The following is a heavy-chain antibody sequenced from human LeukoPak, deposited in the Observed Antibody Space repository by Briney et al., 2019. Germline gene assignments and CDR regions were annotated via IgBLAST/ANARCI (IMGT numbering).Heavy chain of an antibody. D-gene: IGHD3-3*01. Sequence: GGSLRLSGGVAGFTFTSYAMTWVRPAPGKGLEWVSAISAGGGDTKFADSVKGRFTISRDNSKNTPYLQMNSLRAEDTAVYYCARATMKYDFWSGLVDYWGQGTLVTVSS. CDR1: GFTFTSYA. J-gene: IGHJ4*02. V-gene: IGHV3-23*01. CDR2: ISAGGGDT. CDR3: ARATMKYDFWSGLVDY.